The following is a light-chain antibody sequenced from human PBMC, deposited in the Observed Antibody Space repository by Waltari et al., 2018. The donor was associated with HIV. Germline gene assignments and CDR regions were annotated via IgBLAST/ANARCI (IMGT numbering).Light chain of an antibody. Sequence: EIVLTQSPGTLSLSPGERATLSCRASQSVTTSYLTWYQQKPGQAPRLLIYGASNRATGIPDRFSGSGSGTDFTLTISRLEPEDFAVYYCQQYGSASTFGQGTKLEI. CDR1: QSVTTSY. CDR2: GAS. CDR3: QQYGSAST. V-gene: IGKV3-20*01. J-gene: IGKJ2*01.